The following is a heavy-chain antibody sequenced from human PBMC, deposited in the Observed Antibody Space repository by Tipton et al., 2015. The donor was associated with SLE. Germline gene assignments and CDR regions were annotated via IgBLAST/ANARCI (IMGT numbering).Heavy chain of an antibody. Sequence: QSGAEVKKPGASVKVSCKASGYTFTAYGITWVRQAPGQGLEWMGWISGYDGNTFYAQRFQDRVTMTTDPSTSTAYMELRSPTSDDTGVYYCARESVDRRNAFDIWGQGTMVSVSA. CDR1: GYTFTAYG. CDR3: ARESVDRRNAFDI. CDR2: ISGYDGNT. D-gene: IGHD5-12*01. V-gene: IGHV1-18*01. J-gene: IGHJ3*02.